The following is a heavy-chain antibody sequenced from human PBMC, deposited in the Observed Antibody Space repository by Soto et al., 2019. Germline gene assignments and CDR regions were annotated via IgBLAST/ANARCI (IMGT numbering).Heavy chain of an antibody. CDR2: ISSSSSTI. CDR3: AKRPWYTNSWYYFDS. D-gene: IGHD6-13*01. Sequence: GGSLRLSCAASGFTFSSYSMNWVRQAPGKGLEWVSYISSSSSTIYYADSVKGRFTISRDNAKNSLYLQMNSLRAEDTAVYYCAKRPWYTNSWYYFDSWGQGTLVTVSS. V-gene: IGHV3-48*01. J-gene: IGHJ4*02. CDR1: GFTFSSYS.